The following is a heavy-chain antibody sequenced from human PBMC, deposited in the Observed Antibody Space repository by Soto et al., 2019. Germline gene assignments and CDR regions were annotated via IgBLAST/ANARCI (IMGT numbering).Heavy chain of an antibody. Sequence: SQTLSLTCAISGDSVSSNSAAWNWIRQSPSRGLEWLGRTYYRSKWYNDYAVSVKSRITINPDTSKNQFSLQLNSVTPEDTAVYYCARDGASQLVPLHVYYYMDVWGKGTTVTVSS. V-gene: IGHV6-1*01. D-gene: IGHD6-6*01. CDR3: ARDGASQLVPLHVYYYMDV. CDR1: GDSVSSNSAA. CDR2: TYYRSKWYN. J-gene: IGHJ6*03.